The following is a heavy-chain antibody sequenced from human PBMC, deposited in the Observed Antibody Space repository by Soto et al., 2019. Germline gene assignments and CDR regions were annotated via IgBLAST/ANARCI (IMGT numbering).Heavy chain of an antibody. J-gene: IGHJ6*01. CDR2: IGIGGDT. CDR1: GFTFSSYD. CDR3: TRTSGPFSYGLDV. Sequence: EVPLVESGGGLVQPGGSLRLSCAASGFTFSSYDMHWVRQPTGKGLEWVSGIGIGGDTYYSGSVKGRFTISRENAKDSLYLQMNSLSAGDTAVYYCTRTSGPFSYGLDVRGQGVTVTVSS. V-gene: IGHV3-13*01. D-gene: IGHD3-3*01.